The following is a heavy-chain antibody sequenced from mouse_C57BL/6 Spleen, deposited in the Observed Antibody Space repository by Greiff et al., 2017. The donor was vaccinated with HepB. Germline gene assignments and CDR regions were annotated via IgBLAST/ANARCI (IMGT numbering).Heavy chain of an antibody. V-gene: IGHV14-3*01. CDR1: GFNIKNPY. CDR2: IEPANGNT. Sequence: EVQLQQSVAELVRPGASVKLSCTASGFNIKNPYMHWVKQRPEQGLEWIGRIEPANGNTKYAPKFQGKATITADTSSNTAYLQLSSLTSEDTAIYYCARAYYYGSSYVYYAMDYWGQGTSVTVSS. D-gene: IGHD1-1*01. J-gene: IGHJ4*01. CDR3: ARAYYYGSSYVYYAMDY.